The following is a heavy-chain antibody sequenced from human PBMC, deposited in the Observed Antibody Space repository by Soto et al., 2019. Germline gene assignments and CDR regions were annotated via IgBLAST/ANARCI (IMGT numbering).Heavy chain of an antibody. Sequence: QVQLVQSGAEVKKPGASVKVSCKASGYTFTIYGISWVRQAPGQGLEWMGWISAYNGNTNYAPKLQGRVTITTDTSTSTAYMELRSLRSDDASVYYCTRGHYYDSSGYYYEEDYFDYWGQGTLVTVSS. CDR1: GYTFTIYG. D-gene: IGHD3-22*01. CDR2: ISAYNGNT. CDR3: TRGHYYDSSGYYYEEDYFDY. J-gene: IGHJ4*02. V-gene: IGHV1-18*01.